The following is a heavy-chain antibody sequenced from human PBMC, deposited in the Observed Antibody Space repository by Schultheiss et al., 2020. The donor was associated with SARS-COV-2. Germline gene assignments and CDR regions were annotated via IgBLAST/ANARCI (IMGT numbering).Heavy chain of an antibody. V-gene: IGHV3-23*01. Sequence: GGSLRLSCAASGFTFSNYAMRWVRQTPGKGLEWVSAISGSGGSTYYADSVKGRFTISRDNSKNTLYLQMNSLRAEDTAVYYCAKDRSGYSSGWGFDYWGQGTLVTVSS. CDR2: ISGSGGST. CDR3: AKDRSGYSSGWGFDY. D-gene: IGHD6-19*01. CDR1: GFTFSNYA. J-gene: IGHJ4*02.